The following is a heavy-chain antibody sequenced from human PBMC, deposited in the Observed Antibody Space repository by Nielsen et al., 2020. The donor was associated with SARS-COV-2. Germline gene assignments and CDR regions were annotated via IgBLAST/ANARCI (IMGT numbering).Heavy chain of an antibody. Sequence: GGSLRLSCAASGFTFSDYYMSWIRQAPGKGLEWVSHISSSSSYTNYADSVKGRFTISRDNAKNSLYLQMNSLRAEDTAVYYCAAGTYYYDSSGYYWGQGTLVTVSS. V-gene: IGHV3-11*03. J-gene: IGHJ4*02. CDR1: GFTFSDYY. D-gene: IGHD3-22*01. CDR3: AAGTYYYDSSGYY. CDR2: ISSSSSYT.